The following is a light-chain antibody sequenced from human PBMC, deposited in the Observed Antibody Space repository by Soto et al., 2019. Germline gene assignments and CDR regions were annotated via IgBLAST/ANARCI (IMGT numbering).Light chain of an antibody. CDR1: HSVASTY. J-gene: IGKJ2*01. V-gene: IGKV3-20*01. CDR3: QQYGSSSFT. CDR2: GAS. Sequence: EIVLTQSPGTLSLSPGEGATLSYRASHSVASTYLAWYQQKPGLAPRLIIYGASNRASGTPDRFSGGGSGTDFTLTISRLEPEDFAVYYCQQYGSSSFTFGQGTKLEIK.